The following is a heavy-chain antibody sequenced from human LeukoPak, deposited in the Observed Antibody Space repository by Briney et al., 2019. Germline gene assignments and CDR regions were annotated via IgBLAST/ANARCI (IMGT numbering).Heavy chain of an antibody. CDR3: ARGGSSGGSCYPTCAPDY. D-gene: IGHD2-15*01. CDR1: GGSISSYY. Sequence: PSETLSLTCTVSGGSISSYYWSWIRQPPGKGLEWIGYIYYSGSTNYNPSLKSRVTISVDTSKNQFSLKLSSVTAADTAVYYCARGGSSGGSCYPTCAPDYWGQGTLVTVPS. V-gene: IGHV4-59*01. CDR2: IYYSGST. J-gene: IGHJ4*02.